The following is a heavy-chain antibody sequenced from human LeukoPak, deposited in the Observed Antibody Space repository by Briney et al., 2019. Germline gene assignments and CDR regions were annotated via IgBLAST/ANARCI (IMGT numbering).Heavy chain of an antibody. CDR1: GFTFSNYW. CDR3: AKNNKVRWLLGVYHFDY. J-gene: IGHJ4*02. V-gene: IGHV3-7*03. D-gene: IGHD3-9*01. CDR2: IKKDGSEK. Sequence: GGPLRLSCAASGFTFSNYWMSWVRQAPGKGLEWVANIKKDGSEKYYVDSVKGRFTISRDNAKNSLYLQMNSLRAEDTAVYYCAKNNKVRWLLGVYHFDYWGQGTLVTVSS.